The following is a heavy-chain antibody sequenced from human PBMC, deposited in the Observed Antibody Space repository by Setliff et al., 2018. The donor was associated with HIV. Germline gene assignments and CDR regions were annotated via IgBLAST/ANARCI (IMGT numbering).Heavy chain of an antibody. J-gene: IGHJ4*02. CDR3: AKDRNWDPPYWFDY. V-gene: IGHV3-23*01. CDR1: GFAFSAYA. Sequence: ETLSLSCAASGFAFSAYAMNWVRQAPGKGLEWVSAINGGGTTYYADSVKGRFTISRDNSKNIVYLQMNSLRDEDTAVYYCAKDRNWDPPYWFDYWGQGTLVTAPQ. CDR2: INGGGTT. D-gene: IGHD2-8*02.